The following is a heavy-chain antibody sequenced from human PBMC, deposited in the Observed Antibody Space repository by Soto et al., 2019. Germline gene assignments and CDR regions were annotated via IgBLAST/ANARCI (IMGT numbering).Heavy chain of an antibody. CDR3: ARDALWGVYGGYFDY. Sequence: EVQLLESGGGLVQPGGSLRLSCAASGFTFSNYAMSWVRQAPGKGLEWVSAISGSGDSTYYADSVKGRFTISRDNSKNTLYLQMNSLRAEDTAVYYCARDALWGVYGGYFDYWGQGTLVTVSS. J-gene: IGHJ4*02. D-gene: IGHD2-8*01. CDR1: GFTFSNYA. CDR2: ISGSGDST. V-gene: IGHV3-23*01.